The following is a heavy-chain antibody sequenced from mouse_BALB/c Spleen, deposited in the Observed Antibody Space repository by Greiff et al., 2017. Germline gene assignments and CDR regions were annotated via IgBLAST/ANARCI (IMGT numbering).Heavy chain of an antibody. D-gene: IGHD1-1*01. CDR1: GFNIQDTY. V-gene: IGHV14-3*02. Sequence: VQLQQSGAELVKPGASVKLSCTASGFNIQDTYMHWVKQRPEHGLEWIGRIDPANGNTKYDPKFQGKATITADTSSNTAYLQLSSLTSEDTAVCYCAREDCYGREFAYWGQGTLVTVSA. J-gene: IGHJ3*01. CDR2: IDPANGNT. CDR3: AREDCYGREFAY.